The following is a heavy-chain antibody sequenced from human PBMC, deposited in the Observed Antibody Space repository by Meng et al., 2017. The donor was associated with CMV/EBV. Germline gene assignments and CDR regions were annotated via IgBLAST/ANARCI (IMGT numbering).Heavy chain of an antibody. CDR2: ISPNNGST. Sequence: ASVKVSCKASGYTFTSYGIHWVRQAPGQGLEWMGWISPNNGSTDYAQKLRGRVTMTTDTSTSTAYMELRRLRSDDTGVYYCARDSGRLGPPGDYWGQGTLVTVSS. CDR3: ARDSGRLGPPGDY. V-gene: IGHV1-18*04. D-gene: IGHD1-1*01. CDR1: GYTFTSYG. J-gene: IGHJ4*02.